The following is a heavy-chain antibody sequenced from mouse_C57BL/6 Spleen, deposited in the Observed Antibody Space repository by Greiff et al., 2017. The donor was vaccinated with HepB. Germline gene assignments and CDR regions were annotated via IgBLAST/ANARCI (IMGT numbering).Heavy chain of an antibody. V-gene: IGHV5-9-1*02. Sequence: EVQGVESGEGLVKPGGSLKLSCAASGFTFSSYAMSWVRQTPEKRLEWVAYISSGGDYIYYADTVKGRFTISRDNARNTLYLQMSSLKSEDTAMYYWTRGGTTVVATRGGYFDVWGTGTTVTVSS. D-gene: IGHD1-1*01. CDR2: ISSGGDYI. J-gene: IGHJ1*03. CDR3: TRGGTTVVATRGGYFDV. CDR1: GFTFSSYA.